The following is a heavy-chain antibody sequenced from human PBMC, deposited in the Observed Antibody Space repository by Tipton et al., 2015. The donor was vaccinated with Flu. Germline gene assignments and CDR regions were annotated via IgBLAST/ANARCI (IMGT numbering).Heavy chain of an antibody. CDR3: ARGTGYCSSTSCFHGMDF. CDR1: GDSVSSNSAA. Sequence: PGLVKPSQTLSLTCAISGDSVSSNSAAWNWIRQSPSRGLEWLGRTYYRSKWYNDYAVSVKSRITINPDTSKNRFSLQLNSVTPEDTAVYYCARGTGYCSSTSCFHGMDFSGQGTTVTVSS. J-gene: IGHJ6*02. D-gene: IGHD2-2*01. CDR2: TYYRSKWYN. V-gene: IGHV6-1*01.